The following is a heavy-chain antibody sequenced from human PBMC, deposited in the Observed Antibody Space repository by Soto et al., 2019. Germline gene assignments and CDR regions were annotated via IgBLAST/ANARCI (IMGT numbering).Heavy chain of an antibody. J-gene: IGHJ4*02. CDR2: IIPIFGTA. CDR1: GGTFSSYA. V-gene: IGHV1-69*13. Sequence: SVKVSCKASGGTFSSYAISWVRQAPGQGLEWMGGIIPIFGTANYAQKFQGRVTITADESTSTAYMELSSLRSEDTAVYYCARGHYFSGGRCHVLFAYWGQGSLFTVSS. D-gene: IGHD2-15*01. CDR3: ARGHYFSGGRCHVLFAY.